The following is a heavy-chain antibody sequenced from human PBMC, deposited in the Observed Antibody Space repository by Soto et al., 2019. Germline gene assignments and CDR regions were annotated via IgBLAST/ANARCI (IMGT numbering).Heavy chain of an antibody. V-gene: IGHV4-59*01. CDR3: ARDLITLGYNHRSIDI. Sequence: SETLSLSCTVSGGSISSYYWSWIRQPPGKGLEWIGYIHYSGNTNYNPSLKSRVTISVDTSKNQFSLKLSSVTAADTAVYFCARDLITLGYNHRSIDIWGQGTMVTVSS. CDR2: IHYSGNT. J-gene: IGHJ3*02. CDR1: GGSISSYY. D-gene: IGHD3-16*01.